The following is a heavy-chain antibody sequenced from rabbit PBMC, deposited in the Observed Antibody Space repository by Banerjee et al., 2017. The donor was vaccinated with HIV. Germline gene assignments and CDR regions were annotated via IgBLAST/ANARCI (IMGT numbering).Heavy chain of an antibody. CDR1: GFDLSSYYY. Sequence: QEQLVESGGGLVQPEGSLTLTCKASGFDLSSYYYICWVRQAPEKGLELIACIYTGTSGSTWYANWAKGRFTISKTSSTTVTLQMTSLTGADTATYFCARFFPVNSAYYDLWGQGTLVTVS. D-gene: IGHD1-1*01. CDR3: ARFFPVNSAYYDL. CDR2: IYTGTSGST. V-gene: IGHV1S45*01. J-gene: IGHJ4*01.